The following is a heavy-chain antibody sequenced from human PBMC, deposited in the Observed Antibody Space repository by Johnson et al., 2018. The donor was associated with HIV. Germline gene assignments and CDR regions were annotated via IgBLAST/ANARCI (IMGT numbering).Heavy chain of an antibody. D-gene: IGHD5-24*01. CDR1: GFTFSSYG. CDR3: AREKGMTTIRNGFDI. Sequence: QVQLVESGGGVVQPGRSLRLSCVGSGFTFSSYGMHWVRQAPGKGLEWVAVIASGGGHEVYADSLRGRCPISRDNSKNTLYLQMNSLRTEDTAVYFCAREKGMTTIRNGFDIWGQGTMGSVS. CDR2: IASGGGHE. V-gene: IGHV3-30*03. J-gene: IGHJ3*02.